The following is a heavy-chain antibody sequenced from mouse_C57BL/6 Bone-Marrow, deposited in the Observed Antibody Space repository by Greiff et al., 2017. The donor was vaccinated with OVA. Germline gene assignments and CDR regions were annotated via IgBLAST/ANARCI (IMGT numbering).Heavy chain of an antibody. J-gene: IGHJ2*01. CDR2: IYPRSGNT. D-gene: IGHD4-1*01. CDR3: ARFGTGFDY. CDR1: GYTFTSYG. V-gene: IGHV1-81*01. Sequence: VKLMESGAELARPGASVKLSCKASGYTFTSYGISWVKQRTGQGLEWIGEIYPRSGNTYYNEKFKGKATLTADKSSSTAYMELRSLTSEDSAVYFCARFGTGFDYWGQGTTLTVSS.